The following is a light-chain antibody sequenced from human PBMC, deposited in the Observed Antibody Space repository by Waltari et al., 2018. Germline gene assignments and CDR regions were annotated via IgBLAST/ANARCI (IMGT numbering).Light chain of an antibody. Sequence: QSALTQPPSVSGSPGQSVTISCTGTSSDVGSYNRVSWYQQPPGTAPKLIIYDVRSRPSGVPDRFSAAKSGNTASLTISGLQAEDEADYYCSSYTSSSTVVFGGGTKLTVL. J-gene: IGLJ2*01. V-gene: IGLV2-18*02. CDR2: DVR. CDR3: SSYTSSSTVV. CDR1: SSDVGSYNR.